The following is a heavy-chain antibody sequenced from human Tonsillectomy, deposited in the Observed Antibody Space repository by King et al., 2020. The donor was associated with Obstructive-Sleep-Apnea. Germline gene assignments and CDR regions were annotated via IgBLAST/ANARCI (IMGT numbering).Heavy chain of an antibody. D-gene: IGHD6-19*01. CDR2: INEDGSEK. Sequence: VQLVESGGGLVQPGGSLRLSCAASGFTLSNFWMTWVRQAPGKGLEWVANINEDGSEKYYVDSMKGRFTISRDNAKNSLYLQISSLRAEDTAVYYCAREEIAVATALDSWGQGTLVTVSS. V-gene: IGHV3-7*03. J-gene: IGHJ4*02. CDR3: AREEIAVATALDS. CDR1: GFTLSNFW.